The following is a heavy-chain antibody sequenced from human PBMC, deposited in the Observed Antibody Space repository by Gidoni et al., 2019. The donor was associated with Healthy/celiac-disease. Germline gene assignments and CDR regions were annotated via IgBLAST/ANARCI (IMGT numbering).Heavy chain of an antibody. CDR3: ARGGGAVAGAVRVVPPALDP. CDR2: INHSGST. Sequence: QVQLQQWGAGLLKPSETLSLTCAVYGGSFSGSSWSWIRQPPGKGLEWIGEINHSGSTNYNPSLKSRVTRSVDTSKNQFSRKLSSGTAADTAVYYCARGGGAVAGAVRVVPPALDPWGQGTLVTVSS. J-gene: IGHJ5*02. CDR1: GGSFSGSS. V-gene: IGHV4-34*01. D-gene: IGHD6-19*01.